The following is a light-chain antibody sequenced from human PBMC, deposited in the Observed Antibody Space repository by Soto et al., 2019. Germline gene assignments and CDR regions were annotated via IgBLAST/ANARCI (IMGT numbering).Light chain of an antibody. CDR3: QTWGTGILVV. CDR2: VNSDGSH. CDR1: SGHSDYA. V-gene: IGLV4-69*01. Sequence: QSVLTQSPSASASLGASVKLTCTLSSGHSDYAIAWHQQQPEKGPRYLMKVNSDGSHSKGDGILDRFSGSSSGAERYLTISSLQSEDEADYYCQTWGTGILVVFGGGTKVNVL. J-gene: IGLJ3*02.